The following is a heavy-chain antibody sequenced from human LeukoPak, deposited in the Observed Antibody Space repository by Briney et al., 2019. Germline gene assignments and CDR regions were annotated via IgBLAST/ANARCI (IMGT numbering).Heavy chain of an antibody. CDR1: GFTFSSYA. D-gene: IGHD5-12*01. J-gene: IGHJ4*02. CDR3: AKDQGPRIVDTIDC. V-gene: IGHV3-23*01. CDR2: ISGSGGST. Sequence: GGSLRLSCAASGFTFSSYAMSWVRQAPGKGLEWVSAISGSGGSTYYADSVKGRFTISRDNSKNTLHLQMNSLTAEDTALYYCAKDQGPRIVDTIDCWGQGTLVTVSS.